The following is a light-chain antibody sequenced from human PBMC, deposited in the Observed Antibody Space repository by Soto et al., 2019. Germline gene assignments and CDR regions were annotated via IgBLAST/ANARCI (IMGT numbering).Light chain of an antibody. CDR1: QSVSSSY. Sequence: EIVLTQSPGTLSLSPGERATLSCRASQSVSSSYLAWYQQKPGQAPRLLIYGASSRATGIPDRFSGSGSGTDFTLTISRLEPEDFAVYYCQQYNSWPITFGQGTRLEI. V-gene: IGKV3-20*01. J-gene: IGKJ5*01. CDR2: GAS. CDR3: QQYNSWPIT.